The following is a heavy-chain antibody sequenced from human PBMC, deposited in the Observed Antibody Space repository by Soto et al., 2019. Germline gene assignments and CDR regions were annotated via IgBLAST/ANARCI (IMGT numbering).Heavy chain of an antibody. Sequence: ASVKVSCKVFGYTFTSQAISWMRQAPGQGLEWMAWISAYNGNTNYAQKLQDRVTMTTDTSTSTAYMELRSLRSDDTAVYYCARGGYSYSYPLDYWGQGTLVTVSS. CDR3: ARGGYSYSYPLDY. J-gene: IGHJ4*02. CDR2: ISAYNGNT. V-gene: IGHV1-18*01. D-gene: IGHD5-18*01. CDR1: GYTFTSQA.